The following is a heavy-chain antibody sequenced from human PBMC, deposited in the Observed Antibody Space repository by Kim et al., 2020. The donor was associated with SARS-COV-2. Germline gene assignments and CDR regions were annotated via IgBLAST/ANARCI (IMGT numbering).Heavy chain of an antibody. CDR3: ARGAYGDVSFDY. J-gene: IGHJ4*02. V-gene: IGHV1-18*04. CDR2: ISARDGNT. Sequence: ASVKVSCKACGYMFTSYGFSWVRQAPGQGLEWLGWISARDGNTKYGQKVQGRVIMTTDTSTNTADMELWSLRSDDTAMYYCARGAYGDVSFDYWGQGALVTVS. CDR1: GYMFTSYG. D-gene: IGHD4-17*01.